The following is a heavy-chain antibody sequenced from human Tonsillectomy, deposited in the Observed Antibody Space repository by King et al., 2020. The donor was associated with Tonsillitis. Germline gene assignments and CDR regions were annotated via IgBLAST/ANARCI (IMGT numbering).Heavy chain of an antibody. Sequence: VQLVESGGGLVQPGGSLRVSCAASGFTFSTSAMSWVRQAPGKGLEWVSGISTGGDTWYEDSVKGRFTLSRDNSKNTVYLQKNSLRGEDTAVYYCTKDARLGIDAPFFDFWGQGTLVTVSS. CDR2: ISTGGDT. CDR3: TKDARLGIDAPFFDF. D-gene: IGHD6-19*01. CDR1: GFTFSTSA. J-gene: IGHJ4*02. V-gene: IGHV3-23*04.